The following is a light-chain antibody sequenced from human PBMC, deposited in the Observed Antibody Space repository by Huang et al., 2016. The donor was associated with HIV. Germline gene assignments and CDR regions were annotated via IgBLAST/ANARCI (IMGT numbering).Light chain of an antibody. CDR1: QSVNSN. V-gene: IGKV3D-15*01. J-gene: IGKJ2*01. Sequence: EIVMTQSPATLSVSPGERATLSCRASQSVNSNLAWYQQKPGQAPRLLIFGASHRATGTPARFSGSGSGTEFTLTISSLQYEDFAAYYCQEYDNWPPMYTFGQGTKLEIK. CDR3: QEYDNWPPMYT. CDR2: GAS.